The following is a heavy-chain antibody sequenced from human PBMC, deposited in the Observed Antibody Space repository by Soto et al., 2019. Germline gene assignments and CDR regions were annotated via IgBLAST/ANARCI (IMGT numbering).Heavy chain of an antibody. D-gene: IGHD1-1*01. Sequence: SVKVSCKASGFTFTSSAVQWVRQARGQRLEWIGWIVVGSGNTNYAQKFQERVTITRDMSTSTAYMELSSLRSEDTAVYYCAAAGGTTGTDGANFYSYYGMDVWGQGTTVTVYS. J-gene: IGHJ6*02. CDR2: IVVGSGNT. CDR3: AAAGGTTGTDGANFYSYYGMDV. CDR1: GFTFTSSA. V-gene: IGHV1-58*01.